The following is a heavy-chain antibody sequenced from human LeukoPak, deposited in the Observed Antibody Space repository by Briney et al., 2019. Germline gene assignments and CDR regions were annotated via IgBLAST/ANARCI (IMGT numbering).Heavy chain of an antibody. V-gene: IGHV3-23*01. J-gene: IGHJ6*02. CDR3: AKVRGLYYYYGMDV. D-gene: IGHD3/OR15-3a*01. CDR2: ISGSGATT. CDR1: GCVFSSYA. Sequence: PGGSLRLSCAASGCVFSSYAMSWVRQAPGRGLEWVSDISGSGATTSFADSVKGRLTISRDNSKNTLYLQMNNLRAEDTAVYYCAKVRGLYYYYGMDVWGQGTTVTVSS.